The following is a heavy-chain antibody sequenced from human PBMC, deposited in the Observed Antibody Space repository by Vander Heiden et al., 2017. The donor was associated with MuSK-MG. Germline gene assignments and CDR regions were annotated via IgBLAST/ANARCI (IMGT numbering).Heavy chain of an antibody. J-gene: IGHJ3*01. CDR2: IYPGDSDT. CDR3: ARPRFDSSRGAFDV. Sequence: EVQLAQFGAAVKKPGESLKISGTGSGYRFTNYWIGWVRQMPGKGLEWMGVIYPGDSDTRYSPSFQGQVTISADRSTTAYLQWRSLKASDTATYYCARPRFDSSRGAFDVWGQGTMVTVSS. CDR1: GYRFTNYW. D-gene: IGHD3-22*01. V-gene: IGHV5-51*01.